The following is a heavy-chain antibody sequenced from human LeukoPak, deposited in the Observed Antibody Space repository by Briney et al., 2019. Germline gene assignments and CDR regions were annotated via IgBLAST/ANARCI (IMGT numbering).Heavy chain of an antibody. Sequence: GGSLRLSCAASGLTFSSHWMHWVRQAPGEGLVWVSRITNDGSSTTYADSVKGRFTISRDNSKNTLFLQMNSLRAEDTAVYYCARALTTLTYEGYWGQGTLVTVSS. J-gene: IGHJ4*02. CDR3: ARALTTLTYEGY. CDR2: ITNDGSST. D-gene: IGHD1-1*01. V-gene: IGHV3-74*01. CDR1: GLTFSSHW.